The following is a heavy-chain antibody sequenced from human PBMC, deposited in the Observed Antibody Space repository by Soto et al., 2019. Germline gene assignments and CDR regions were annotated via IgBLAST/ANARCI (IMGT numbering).Heavy chain of an antibody. CDR3: ARGEGITTFGVYGFDV. CDR2: TDPSDSFT. CDR1: GYRFTSHW. J-gene: IGHJ6*02. V-gene: IGHV5-10-1*01. Sequence: PGESLKISCKGSGYRFTSHWISWLRQMPGKGLEWIGRTDPSDSFTQYNPSFQGHVTISGDKSLSTAYLQWSSLKASDTAIYYCARGEGITTFGVYGFDVWGQGASVTVSS. D-gene: IGHD3-3*01.